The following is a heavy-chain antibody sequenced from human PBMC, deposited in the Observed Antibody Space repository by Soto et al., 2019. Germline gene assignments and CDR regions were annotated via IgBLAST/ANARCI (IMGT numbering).Heavy chain of an antibody. V-gene: IGHV4-31*03. J-gene: IGHJ5*02. CDR3: ARARVISSRNWFDP. Sequence: QVQLQESGPGLVKPSQTLSLTCTISNGSVNRGGYYWSWIRQHPGKGLEWVGYMSYNGSTYYSPSLKRRVTISVEASTTRLFLELSPVTAADTAIYYCARARVISSRNWFDPWGQGTLVTVSS. CDR1: NGSVNRGGYY. D-gene: IGHD6-6*01. CDR2: MSYNGST.